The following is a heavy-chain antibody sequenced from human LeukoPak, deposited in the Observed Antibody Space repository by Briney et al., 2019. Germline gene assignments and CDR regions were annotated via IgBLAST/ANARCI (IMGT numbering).Heavy chain of an antibody. CDR1: GFTFSTYN. CDR3: ARDSLPTYYYGSGGSDY. J-gene: IGHJ4*02. CDR2: ISSSSSTI. V-gene: IGHV3-48*01. Sequence: GGSLRLSCAASGFTFSTYNMNWVRQAPGKGLEWVSSISSSSSTIYYADSVKGRFIISRDNAKNSLYLQMNSLRAEDTAVYYCARDSLPTYYYGSGGSDYWGQGTLVTVSS. D-gene: IGHD3-10*01.